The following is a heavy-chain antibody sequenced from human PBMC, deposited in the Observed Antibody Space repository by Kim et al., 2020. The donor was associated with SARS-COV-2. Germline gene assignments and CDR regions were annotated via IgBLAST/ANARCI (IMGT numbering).Heavy chain of an antibody. Sequence: GRGGSTYYADSVKGRFTISRDNSKNTLYLQMNSLRAEDTAVYYCAKRLDYWGQGTLVTVSS. CDR2: GRGGST. CDR3: AKRLDY. J-gene: IGHJ4*02. D-gene: IGHD2-21*01. V-gene: IGHV3-23*01.